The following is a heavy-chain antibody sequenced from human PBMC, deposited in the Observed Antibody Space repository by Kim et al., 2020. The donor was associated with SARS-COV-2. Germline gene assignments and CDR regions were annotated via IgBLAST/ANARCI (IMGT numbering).Heavy chain of an antibody. Sequence: SVKGRFTISRDSSKNTLYLQMNSLRAEDTAVYYCAKALGRYGSGTYYFDYWGQGTLVTVSS. V-gene: IGHV3-23*01. J-gene: IGHJ4*02. CDR3: AKALGRYGSGTYYFDY. D-gene: IGHD3-10*01.